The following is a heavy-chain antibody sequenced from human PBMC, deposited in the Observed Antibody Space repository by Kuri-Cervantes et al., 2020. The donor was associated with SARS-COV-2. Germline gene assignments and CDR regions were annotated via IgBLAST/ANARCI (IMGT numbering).Heavy chain of an antibody. Sequence: ASVKVSCKASGYTFTGDYMHWVRQAPGQGLEWMGWINPNSGGTNYAQKFQGGVTMTRDTSISTAYMELSRLRSDDTAVYYCASSLWEWERGYYYYGMDVWGQGTTVTVSS. CDR2: INPNSGGT. CDR1: GYTFTGDY. D-gene: IGHD3-3*01. CDR3: ASSLWEWERGYYYYGMDV. J-gene: IGHJ6*02. V-gene: IGHV1-2*02.